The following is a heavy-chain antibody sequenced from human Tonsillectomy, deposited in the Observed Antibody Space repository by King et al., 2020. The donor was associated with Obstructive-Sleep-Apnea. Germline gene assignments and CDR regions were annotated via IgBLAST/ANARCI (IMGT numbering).Heavy chain of an antibody. D-gene: IGHD7-27*01. J-gene: IGHJ4*02. V-gene: IGHV4-34*01. CDR2: INHSGST. Sequence: VQLQQWGAGLLKPSETLSLTCAVYGGSFSDYYWSWIRQPPGKGLEWIGEINHSGSTNYNPSLKSRVTISVDMSKNQFSLKLTSVTAADTALYYCACSLGLDYWGQGTLVTVSS. CDR3: ACSLGLDY. CDR1: GGSFSDYY.